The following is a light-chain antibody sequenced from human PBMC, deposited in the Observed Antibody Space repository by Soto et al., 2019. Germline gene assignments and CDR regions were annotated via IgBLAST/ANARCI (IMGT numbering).Light chain of an antibody. CDR2: AAS. V-gene: IGKV1-9*01. CDR3: QHVNSYPN. J-gene: IGKJ5*01. Sequence: DIQLTQSPSFLSASVGDRVTITCRASQGIRSYLAWYQQKPGKAPKLLIYAASTLQSGVPARFSGSGSGTEFTLTISSLQPEDFASYYCQHVNSYPNFGQGTRLEIK. CDR1: QGIRSY.